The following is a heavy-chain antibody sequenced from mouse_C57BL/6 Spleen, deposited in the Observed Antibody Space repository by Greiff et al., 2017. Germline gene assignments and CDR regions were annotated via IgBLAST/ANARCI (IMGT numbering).Heavy chain of an antibody. J-gene: IGHJ2*01. Sequence: QVHVKQSGPELVKPGASVKISCKASGYAFSSSWMNWVKQRPGKGLEWIGRIYPGDGDTNYNGKFKGKATLTADKSSSTAYMQLSSLTSEDSAVYFCAREGIYYDYDADFDYWGQGTTLTVSS. CDR2: IYPGDGDT. V-gene: IGHV1-82*01. CDR3: AREGIYYDYDADFDY. CDR1: GYAFSSSW. D-gene: IGHD2-4*01.